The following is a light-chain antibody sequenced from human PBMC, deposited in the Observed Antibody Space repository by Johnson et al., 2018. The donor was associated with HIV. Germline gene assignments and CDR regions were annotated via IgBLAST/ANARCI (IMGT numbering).Light chain of an antibody. J-gene: IGLJ1*01. V-gene: IGLV1-51*01. CDR3: GTWDSSLRVGF. CDR2: DNN. Sequence: QSALTQPPSVSAAPGQKVTISCSGSSSNIGNNYVSWYQQLPGRAPKLLIYDNNKRPSGIPDRFSGSKSGTSATLGITGLQTGDEADYYCGTWDSSLRVGFFGTGTKVTVL. CDR1: SSNIGNNY.